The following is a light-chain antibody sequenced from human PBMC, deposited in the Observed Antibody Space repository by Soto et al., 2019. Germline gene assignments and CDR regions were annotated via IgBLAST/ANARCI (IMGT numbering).Light chain of an antibody. Sequence: EIVMTQSPATLSVSPGERATLSCRASQIVSSNLAWYQQKPGQAPRLLIYWASPRATGSPARFSGSGSGTDFTLTISRLEPEDFAVYYCQQYGSPPITFGQGTRLEIK. CDR3: QQYGSPPIT. CDR2: WAS. CDR1: QIVSSN. J-gene: IGKJ5*01. V-gene: IGKV3-15*01.